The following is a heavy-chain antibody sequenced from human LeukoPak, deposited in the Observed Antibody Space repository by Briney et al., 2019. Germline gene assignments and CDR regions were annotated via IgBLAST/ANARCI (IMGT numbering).Heavy chain of an antibody. CDR3: TRGAGWLIDY. Sequence: SETLSLTCTVSGYSITSGYYWGCIRQTPGKGLAWIGSSYHTGSTLYNPSLKSRLTISVDPSKNQFSLKLNSLTTADTAVYYCTRGAGWLIDYWGQGILVTVSS. V-gene: IGHV4-38-2*02. CDR1: GYSITSGYY. CDR2: SYHTGST. J-gene: IGHJ4*02. D-gene: IGHD3-16*01.